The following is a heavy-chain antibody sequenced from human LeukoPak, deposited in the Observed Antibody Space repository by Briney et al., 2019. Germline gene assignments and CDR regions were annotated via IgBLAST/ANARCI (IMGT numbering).Heavy chain of an antibody. V-gene: IGHV4-30-2*01. J-gene: IGHJ4*02. CDR2: SYHSGST. D-gene: IGHD3-10*01. Sequence: SETLSLTCAVSGGSISSGGYSWSWNRQPPGKGLEWIGYSYHSGSTYYNPSHRSRVTISVDRSKNQFSLKLSSVTTADTAVYYCARDGGYYGSGTFDYWGQGTLVTVSS. CDR1: GGSISSGGYS. CDR3: ARDGGYYGSGTFDY.